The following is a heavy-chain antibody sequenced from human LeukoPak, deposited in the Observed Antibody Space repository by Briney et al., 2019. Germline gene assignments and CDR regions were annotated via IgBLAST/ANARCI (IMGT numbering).Heavy chain of an antibody. V-gene: IGHV1-18*01. CDR3: ARAGAVVDNWFDP. CDR2: ISDYNGKT. CDR1: GYTFNTYG. J-gene: IGHJ5*02. D-gene: IGHD2-15*01. Sequence: ASVKVSCKASGYTFNTYGITWVRQAPGQGLKWMGWISDYNGKTKYAQNLQDRVTMPTDTSTTTAYMELRSLRSDDTAVYYCARAGAVVDNWFDPWGQGTLVTVSS.